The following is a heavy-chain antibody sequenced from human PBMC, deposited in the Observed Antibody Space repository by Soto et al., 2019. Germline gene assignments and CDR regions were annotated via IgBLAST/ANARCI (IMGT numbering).Heavy chain of an antibody. J-gene: IGHJ4*02. CDR1: GFTFSSYA. CDR2: ISGSGGST. CDR3: ARDRRDIVVVVAATSYFDY. Sequence: GGSLRLSCAASGFTFSSYAMSWVRQAPGKGLEWVSAISGSGGSTYYADSVKGRFTISRDNSKNTLYLQMNSLRAEDTAVYYCARDRRDIVVVVAATSYFDYWGQGTLVTVSS. V-gene: IGHV3-23*01. D-gene: IGHD2-15*01.